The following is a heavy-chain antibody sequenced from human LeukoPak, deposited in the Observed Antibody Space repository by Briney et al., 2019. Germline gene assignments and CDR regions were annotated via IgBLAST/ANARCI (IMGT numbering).Heavy chain of an antibody. Sequence: ASVKVSCKASGYTFTSYYMHWVRQAPGQGLEWMGIINPSGGSTSYAQKFQGRVTMTRDTSTSTVYMELSSLRSEDTAVYYCARAGGNMVRGVSKYYYYGMDVWGQGTTVTVSS. CDR2: INPSGGST. D-gene: IGHD3-10*01. J-gene: IGHJ6*02. CDR1: GYTFTSYY. V-gene: IGHV1-46*01. CDR3: ARAGGNMVRGVSKYYYYGMDV.